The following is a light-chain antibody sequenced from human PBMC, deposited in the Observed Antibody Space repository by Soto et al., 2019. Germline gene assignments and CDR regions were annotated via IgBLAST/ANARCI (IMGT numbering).Light chain of an antibody. CDR1: SSDVGASNY. CDR3: SSYTSSSTYV. J-gene: IGLJ1*01. Sequence: QSALTQPASVSGSPGQLITISCTGTSSDVGASNYVSWYQQHPAKAPKLIISDVNYRPSGVSNRFSGSKSGNTASLTISGLQVEDEADYYCSSYTSSSTYVFGTGTKLTVL. CDR2: DVN. V-gene: IGLV2-14*01.